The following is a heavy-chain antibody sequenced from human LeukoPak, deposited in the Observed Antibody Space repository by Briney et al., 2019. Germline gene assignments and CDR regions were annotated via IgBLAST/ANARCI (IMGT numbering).Heavy chain of an antibody. J-gene: IGHJ4*02. Sequence: GASVKVSCKASGYTFTGYYMHWVRQAPGQGLEWMGWINPNSGGTNYAQKFQGRVTMTRDTSISTAYMELSRLRSDDTAVYYCARGPSLSGWWGGPDYWGQGTLVTVSS. D-gene: IGHD6-19*01. V-gene: IGHV1-2*02. CDR3: ARGPSLSGWWGGPDY. CDR2: INPNSGGT. CDR1: GYTFTGYY.